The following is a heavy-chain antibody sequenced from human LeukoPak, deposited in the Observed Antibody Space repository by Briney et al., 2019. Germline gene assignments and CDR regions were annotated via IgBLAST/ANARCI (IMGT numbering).Heavy chain of an antibody. J-gene: IGHJ5*02. Sequence: ASVKVSCKASGYTFTSYGISWVRQAPGQGLEWMGWINPNSGGTNYAQMFQGRVTMTRDTSITTAYMELSRLRSDDTAVYFCAREGREAIRGVYPNWFDPWGQGTLVTVSS. V-gene: IGHV1-2*02. D-gene: IGHD3-10*01. CDR3: AREGREAIRGVYPNWFDP. CDR1: GYTFTSYG. CDR2: INPNSGGT.